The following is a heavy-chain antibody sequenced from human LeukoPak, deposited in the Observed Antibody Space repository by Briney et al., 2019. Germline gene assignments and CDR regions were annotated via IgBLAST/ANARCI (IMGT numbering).Heavy chain of an antibody. CDR3: ASSVRGFGSSWYLRSSHDAFDI. J-gene: IGHJ3*02. Sequence: GGSLRLSCAASGFTFSDYYMSWIRQAPGKGLEWVSYISSSGSTIYYADSVKGRFTISRDNAKNSLYLQMNSLRAEDTAVYYCASSVRGFGSSWYLRSSHDAFDIWGQGTMVTVSS. CDR1: GFTFSDYY. CDR2: ISSSGSTI. D-gene: IGHD6-13*01. V-gene: IGHV3-11*01.